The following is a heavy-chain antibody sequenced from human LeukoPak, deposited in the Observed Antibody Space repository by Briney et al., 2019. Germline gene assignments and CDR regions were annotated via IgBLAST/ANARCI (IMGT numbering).Heavy chain of an antibody. Sequence: SGTLSLTCAVSGASISGTGWWSWVRQPPGKGLEWIGEIYHTGSTNYNPSLESRVTISVDKSKSHFSLKVTSVTAADTAIYYCARVVGNTNFDSWGQGALVTVSS. J-gene: IGHJ4*02. D-gene: IGHD2-21*01. V-gene: IGHV4-4*02. CDR1: GASISGTGW. CDR2: IYHTGST. CDR3: ARVVGNTNFDS.